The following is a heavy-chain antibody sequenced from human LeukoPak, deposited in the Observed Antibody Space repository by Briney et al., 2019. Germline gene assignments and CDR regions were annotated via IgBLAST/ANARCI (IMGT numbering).Heavy chain of an antibody. Sequence: PSETLSLTCAVYGGSFSGYYWSWIRQPPGKGLEWIGEINHSGSTNYNPSLKSRVTISVDTSKNQFSLKLSSVTAADTAVYYCARGYYDYVWGSYRFPYYFDYWGQGTLVTVSS. D-gene: IGHD3-16*02. V-gene: IGHV4-34*01. J-gene: IGHJ4*02. CDR3: ARGYYDYVWGSYRFPYYFDY. CDR2: INHSGST. CDR1: GGSFSGYY.